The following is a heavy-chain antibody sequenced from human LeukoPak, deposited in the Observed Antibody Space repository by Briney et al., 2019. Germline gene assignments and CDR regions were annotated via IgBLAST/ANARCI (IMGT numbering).Heavy chain of an antibody. CDR1: GASISSGDYY. J-gene: IGHJ5*02. CDR3: ARDGGFITMVRGVQGWFDP. CDR2: IYTSGST. Sequence: SETLSLTCTVSGASISSGDYYWNWIRQPAGKGLEWIGRIYTSGSTNYNPSLKSRVTMSVDTSKNQFSLKLSSVTAADTAVYYCARDGGFITMVRGVQGWFDPWGQGTLVTVSS. V-gene: IGHV4-61*02. D-gene: IGHD3-10*01.